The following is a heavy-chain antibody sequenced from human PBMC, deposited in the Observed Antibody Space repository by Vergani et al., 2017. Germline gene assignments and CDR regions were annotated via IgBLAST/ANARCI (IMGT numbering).Heavy chain of an antibody. CDR1: GGTFSSYA. D-gene: IGHD6-19*01. V-gene: IGHV1-69*12. CDR2: IIPIFGTA. Sequence: QVQLVQSGAEVKKPGSSVKVSCKASGGTFSSYAISWVRQAHGQGLEWMGGIIPIFGTANYAQKFQGRVTITADESTSTAYMELSSLRSEDTAVYYCARDEGSGWYEYYNWSDSWGQGTLVTVSS. J-gene: IGHJ5*01. CDR3: ARDEGSGWYEYYNWSDS.